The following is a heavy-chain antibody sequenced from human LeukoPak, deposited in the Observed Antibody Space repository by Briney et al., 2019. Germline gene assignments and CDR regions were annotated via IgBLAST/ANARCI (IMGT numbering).Heavy chain of an antibody. D-gene: IGHD1-14*01. CDR3: VRGGYHHGFDI. CDR1: EFTFTNYW. J-gene: IGHJ3*02. V-gene: IGHV3-74*01. CDR2: IDNDGSDS. Sequence: GGSLRLSCAASEFTFTNYWMHWVRQAPGEGLVWVSRIDNDGSDSIYADSVKGRFTISRDNAKNTVYLQMHGLRADDTAVYYCVRGGYHHGFDIWGQGTMVTVSS.